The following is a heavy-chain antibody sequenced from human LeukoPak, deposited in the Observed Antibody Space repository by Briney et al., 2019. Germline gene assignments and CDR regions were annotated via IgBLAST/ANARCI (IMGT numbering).Heavy chain of an antibody. J-gene: IGHJ4*02. CDR1: GFTFSSYS. Sequence: PGGSLRLSCAASGFTFSSYSKNWVRQAPGKGLEWVSYISSSSSTIYYADSVKGRFTISRDNAKNSLYLQMNSLRAEDTAVYYCARSVKRYRWSGYYYFDYWGQGTLVTVSS. V-gene: IGHV3-48*01. CDR3: ARSVKRYRWSGYYYFDY. CDR2: ISSSSSTI. D-gene: IGHD3-3*01.